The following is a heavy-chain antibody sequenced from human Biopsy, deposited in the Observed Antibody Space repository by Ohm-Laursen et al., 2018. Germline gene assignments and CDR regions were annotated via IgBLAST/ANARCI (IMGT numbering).Heavy chain of an antibody. CDR2: ISGSGGNT. CDR3: AKGGYCTTSSCYMELDY. D-gene: IGHD2-2*02. J-gene: IGHJ4*02. CDR1: GFTFSDYA. V-gene: IGHV3-23*01. Sequence: GSLRLSCAASGFTFSDYAMNWVRQAPGKGLEWVSTISGSGGNTYYADSVRGRFTVSRDGAKSTLYLQMSSLSAEDTAFYYCAKGGYCTTSSCYMELDYWGQGTLVTVSS.